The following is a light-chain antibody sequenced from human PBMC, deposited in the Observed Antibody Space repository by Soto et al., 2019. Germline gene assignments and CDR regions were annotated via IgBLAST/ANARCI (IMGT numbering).Light chain of an antibody. J-gene: IGLJ1*01. CDR3: SSYTSGSTLYV. CDR1: SSDVGGYNY. CDR2: EVS. V-gene: IGLV2-14*01. Sequence: QSVLTQPASVSGSPGQSITISCTGTSSDVGGYNYVSWYQQHPGKAPKLMIHEVSNRPSGLSNRFSGSKSGNTASLTISGLQAEDEADYYCSSYTSGSTLYVFGTGTKLTVL.